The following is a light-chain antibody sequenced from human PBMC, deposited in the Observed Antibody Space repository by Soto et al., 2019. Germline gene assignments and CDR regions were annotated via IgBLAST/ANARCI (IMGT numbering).Light chain of an antibody. Sequence: DIQMTQSPSSLSASVGDRVTITCRASQSISNYLNWYQQKPGKAPKLLIYAASSLQSGAPSRFGGSGSATDITLTIGSLQPEDFATYYCQQSYSTPRTFGQGTKVVIK. CDR1: QSISNY. J-gene: IGKJ1*01. CDR2: AAS. V-gene: IGKV1-39*01. CDR3: QQSYSTPRT.